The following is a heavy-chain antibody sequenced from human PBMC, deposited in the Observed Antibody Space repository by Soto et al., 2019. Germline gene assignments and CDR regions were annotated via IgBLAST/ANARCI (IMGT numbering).Heavy chain of an antibody. J-gene: IGHJ5*02. Sequence: GASVKVSCKASGYTFTSYAMHWVRQAPGQRLEWMGWINAGNGNTKYSQKFQGRVTITRDTSASTAYMELSSLRSEDTAVYYCARARQLLLGGWFDPWGQGTLVTVSS. CDR1: GYTFTSYA. CDR2: INAGNGNT. CDR3: ARARQLLLGGWFDP. D-gene: IGHD2-2*01. V-gene: IGHV1-3*01.